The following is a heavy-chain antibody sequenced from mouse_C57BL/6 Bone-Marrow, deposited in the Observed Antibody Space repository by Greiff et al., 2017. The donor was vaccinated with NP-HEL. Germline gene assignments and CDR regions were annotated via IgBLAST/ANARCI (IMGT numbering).Heavy chain of an antibody. J-gene: IGHJ2*01. Sequence: EVKLVESGEGLVKPGGSLKLSCAASGFTFSSYAMSWVRQTPEKRLEWVAYISSGGDYIYYADTVKGRFTISRDNARNTLYLQMSSLKSEDTAMYYCTRAPGSNYGSRDFDYWGQGTTLTVSS. V-gene: IGHV5-9-1*02. CDR2: ISSGGDYI. D-gene: IGHD1-1*01. CDR1: GFTFSSYA. CDR3: TRAPGSNYGSRDFDY.